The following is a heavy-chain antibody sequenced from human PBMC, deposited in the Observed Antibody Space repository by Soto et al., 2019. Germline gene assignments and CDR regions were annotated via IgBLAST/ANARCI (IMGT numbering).Heavy chain of an antibody. V-gene: IGHV4-59*01. CDR1: GDSIRSYY. D-gene: IGHD2-15*01. J-gene: IGHJ6*02. Sequence: PSDTLYLTCTVSGDSIRSYYWSWIRQPPGKGLEWIGYISYTGSTHYNPSLKSRVTISADTSKNQFSLKLSSVTTADTALYYCAREGVAAPYYYYGMDVWGQGSTVTVSS. CDR2: ISYTGST. CDR3: AREGVAAPYYYYGMDV.